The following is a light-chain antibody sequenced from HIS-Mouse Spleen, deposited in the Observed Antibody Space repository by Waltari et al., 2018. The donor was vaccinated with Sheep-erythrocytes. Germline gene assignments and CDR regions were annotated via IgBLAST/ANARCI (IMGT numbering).Light chain of an antibody. CDR2: EGS. CDR3: CSYAGSSTLV. CDR1: SRDVGSYNL. Sequence: QSALTQPASVSGSPGQSITISCTGTSRDVGSYNLVSWYQQHPGKAPKLMIYEGSKRPSGVSNRSSGSNSGNTASLTSSGLQAEDEADYYCCSYAGSSTLVFGGGTKLTVL. J-gene: IGLJ2*01. V-gene: IGLV2-23*01.